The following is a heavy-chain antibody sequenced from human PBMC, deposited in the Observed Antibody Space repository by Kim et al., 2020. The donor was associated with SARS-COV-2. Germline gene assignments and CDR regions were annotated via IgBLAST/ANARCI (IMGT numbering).Heavy chain of an antibody. Sequence: GGSLRLSCAASGFTFDDYAMHWVRQAPGKGLEWVSLISGDGGSTYYADSVKGRFTISRDNSKNSLYLQMNSLRTEDTALYYCAKDILRRYFEDPPLYYYYYGMDVWGQGTTVTVSS. CDR3: AKDILRRYFEDPPLYYYYYGMDV. V-gene: IGHV3-43*02. CDR1: GFTFDDYA. CDR2: ISGDGGST. J-gene: IGHJ6*02. D-gene: IGHD3-9*01.